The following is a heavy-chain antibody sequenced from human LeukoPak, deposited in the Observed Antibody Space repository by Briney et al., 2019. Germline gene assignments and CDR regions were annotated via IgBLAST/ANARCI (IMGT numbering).Heavy chain of an antibody. CDR3: ASDIVATSGDF. Sequence: GGSLRLSCAASGGTTDDYGMSWVRQAPGKGLGWVSGINWDGTNTYYAESVKGRFTISRDNAKNALFLRMNSLRVEDTATYYCASDIVATSGDFWGQGTLVSVSS. J-gene: IGHJ4*02. D-gene: IGHD5-12*01. V-gene: IGHV3-20*04. CDR2: INWDGTNT. CDR1: GGTTDDYG.